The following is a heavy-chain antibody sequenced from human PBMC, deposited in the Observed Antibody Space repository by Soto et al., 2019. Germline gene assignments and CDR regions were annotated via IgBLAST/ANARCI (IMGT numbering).Heavy chain of an antibody. D-gene: IGHD3-22*01. CDR3: VRAGYFSNSSAYYHGS. CDR2: ITNRSTFT. V-gene: IGHV3-11*05. CDR1: GFTFSNYY. J-gene: IGHJ5*02. Sequence: QVQLVESGGGLVKPGGSLRLSCAASGFTFSNYYMSWVRQAPGKGLEWVSYITNRSTFTKYADSVKGRFTISRDNADNSLFLQMNSLRTDDTAVYYCVRAGYFSNSSAYYHGSWGQGTLVTVSS.